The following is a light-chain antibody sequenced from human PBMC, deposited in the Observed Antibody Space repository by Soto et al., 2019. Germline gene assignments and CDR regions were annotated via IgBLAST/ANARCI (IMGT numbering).Light chain of an antibody. Sequence: ELVMTQSPATLSVSPGQRASLSGSTHHGVSTTVAWYHQKPGQAPRLLVYDASSRATGIPARFSGSGSGTEFTLTISSLQSEDFAVYYCQQYNNWPRTFGEGTKVDIK. CDR3: QQYNNWPRT. CDR1: HGVSTT. J-gene: IGKJ1*01. V-gene: IGKV3-15*01. CDR2: DAS.